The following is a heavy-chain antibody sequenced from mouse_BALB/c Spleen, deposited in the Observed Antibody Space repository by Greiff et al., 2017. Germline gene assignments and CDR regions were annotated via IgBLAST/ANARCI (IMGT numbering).Heavy chain of an antibody. CDR2: ISSGGST. V-gene: IGHV5-6-5*01. Sequence: DVKLVESGGGLVKPGGSLKLSCAASGFTFSSYAMSWVRQTPEKRLEWVASISSGGSTYYPDSVKGRFTISRDNARNILYLQMSSLRSEDTAMYYCAREYGNLYAMDYWGQGTSVTVSS. CDR1: GFTFSSYA. D-gene: IGHD2-10*02. J-gene: IGHJ4*01. CDR3: AREYGNLYAMDY.